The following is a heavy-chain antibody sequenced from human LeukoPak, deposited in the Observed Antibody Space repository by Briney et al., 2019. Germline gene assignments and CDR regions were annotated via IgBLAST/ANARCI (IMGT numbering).Heavy chain of an antibody. CDR2: TYYRSKWYN. Sequence: SQTLSLTCAISGDSVSSNSAAWNWIRQSPSRGLEWPGRTYYRSKWYNDYAVSVKSRITINPDTSKNQFSLQLNSVTPEDTAVYYCAREYYDILTGYSNFDYWGQGTLVTVSS. CDR1: GDSVSSNSAA. V-gene: IGHV6-1*01. J-gene: IGHJ4*02. CDR3: AREYYDILTGYSNFDY. D-gene: IGHD3-9*01.